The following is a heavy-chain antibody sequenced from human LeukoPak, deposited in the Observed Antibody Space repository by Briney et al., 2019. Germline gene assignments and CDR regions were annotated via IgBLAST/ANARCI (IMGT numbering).Heavy chain of an antibody. V-gene: IGHV4-34*01. D-gene: IGHD5-18*01. CDR1: GGSFSGYY. CDR3: ARGILYSYGPICFDY. J-gene: IGHJ4*02. Sequence: SETLSLTCAVYGGSFSGYYWSWIRQPPGKGLEWIGEINHSGSTNYNPSLKSRLTISVDTSKNQVSLKLSSVTAADTAVYYCARGILYSYGPICFDYWGQGTLVTVSS. CDR2: INHSGST.